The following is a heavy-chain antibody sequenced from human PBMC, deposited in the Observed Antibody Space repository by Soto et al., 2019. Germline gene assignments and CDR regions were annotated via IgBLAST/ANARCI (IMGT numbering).Heavy chain of an antibody. CDR3: ATSSITMIVVVITLNAFDI. Sequence: GSLRLSCAASGFTFSSYAMHWVRQAPGKGLEWVAVISGNGGNTYYADSVKGRFTISRDNSKNTLYLQMNSLRAEDTAVYYCATSSITMIVVVITLNAFDIWGQGTMVTVSS. CDR1: GFTFSSYA. V-gene: IGHV3-30-3*01. J-gene: IGHJ3*02. D-gene: IGHD3-22*01. CDR2: ISGNGGNT.